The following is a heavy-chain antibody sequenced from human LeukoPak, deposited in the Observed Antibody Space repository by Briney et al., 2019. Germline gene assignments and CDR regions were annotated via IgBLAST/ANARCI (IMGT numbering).Heavy chain of an antibody. CDR3: ARGGGRNYYDSSGYIDY. D-gene: IGHD3-22*01. Sequence: SETLSLTCTVSGGSISSSSYYWGWIRQPPGKGLEWIGSIYYSGSTYYNPSLKSRVTISVDTSKNQFSLKLSSVTATDTAVYYCARGGGRNYYDSSGYIDYWGQGTLVTVSS. V-gene: IGHV4-39*07. CDR2: IYYSGST. J-gene: IGHJ4*02. CDR1: GGSISSSSYY.